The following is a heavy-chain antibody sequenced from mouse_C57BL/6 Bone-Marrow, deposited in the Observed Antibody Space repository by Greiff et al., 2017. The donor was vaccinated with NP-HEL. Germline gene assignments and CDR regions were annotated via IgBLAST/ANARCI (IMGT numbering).Heavy chain of an antibody. CDR2: IDPANGNT. J-gene: IGHJ3*01. V-gene: IGHV14-3*01. Sequence: EVQRVESVAELVRPGASVKLSCTASGFNIKNTYMHWVKQRPEQGLEWIGRIDPANGNTKYAPKFQGKATITADTSSNTAYLQLSSLTSEDTAIYYCARWELGHLAWFAYWGQGTLVTVSA. CDR3: ARWELGHLAWFAY. D-gene: IGHD4-1*01. CDR1: GFNIKNTY.